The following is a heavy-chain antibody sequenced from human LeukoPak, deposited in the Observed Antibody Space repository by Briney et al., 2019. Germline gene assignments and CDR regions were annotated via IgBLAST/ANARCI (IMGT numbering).Heavy chain of an antibody. J-gene: IGHJ3*02. V-gene: IGHV3-9*01. Sequence: PGGSLRLSCAASGFTFSDYGMHWVRQALGKGLEWVSGISWNSGSIGYADSVKGRFTISRDNAKNSLYLQMNSLRAEDTALYYCAKAAGGAFDIWGQGTMVTVSS. D-gene: IGHD3-10*01. CDR1: GFTFSDYG. CDR3: AKAAGGAFDI. CDR2: ISWNSGSI.